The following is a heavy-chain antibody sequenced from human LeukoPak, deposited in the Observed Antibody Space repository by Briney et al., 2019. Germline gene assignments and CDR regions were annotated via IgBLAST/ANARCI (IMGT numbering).Heavy chain of an antibody. CDR2: IRSDNGKT. CDR3: ARDYSSGWYSVDY. V-gene: IGHV1-18*01. J-gene: IGHJ4*02. CDR1: NYTFTAYG. Sequence: ASVKVSCKTFNYTFTAYGINWVRQAPGHGLKWMGWIRSDNGKTNYAQKLQGRVTLTTDTTTSTAYMELRSLRSDDTAIYYCARDYSSGWYSVDYWGQGTLITVSS. D-gene: IGHD6-19*01.